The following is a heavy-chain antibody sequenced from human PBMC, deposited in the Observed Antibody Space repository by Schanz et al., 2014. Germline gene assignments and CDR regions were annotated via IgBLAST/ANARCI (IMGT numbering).Heavy chain of an antibody. V-gene: IGHV1-18*01. Sequence: QVQLVQSGTEVKKPGASVKVSCKASGYTFTTYYMLWVRQAPGQGLEWMGWISTSNGNTNYIQKLQGRVTMTTDTSTSTAYMELRSLRSEDTAVYYCASTHWFGSGTTIVDYWGQGTLVTVSS. D-gene: IGHD3-10*01. CDR1: GYTFTTYY. CDR3: ASTHWFGSGTTIVDY. J-gene: IGHJ4*02. CDR2: ISTSNGNT.